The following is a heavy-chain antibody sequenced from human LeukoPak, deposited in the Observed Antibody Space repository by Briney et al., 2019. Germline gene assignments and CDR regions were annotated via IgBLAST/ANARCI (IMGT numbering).Heavy chain of an antibody. CDR3: ASRAGYSGYGSAPNFDY. D-gene: IGHD5-12*01. CDR2: IYHSGST. CDR1: GGSISSGPYY. Sequence: PSETLSLTCTVSGGSISSGPYYWGWIRQPPGKGLEWIGSIYHSGSTYYNPSLKSRVTISVDTSKNQFSLKLSSVTAADTAVYYCASRAGYSGYGSAPNFDYWGQGTLVTVSS. J-gene: IGHJ4*02. V-gene: IGHV4-39*07.